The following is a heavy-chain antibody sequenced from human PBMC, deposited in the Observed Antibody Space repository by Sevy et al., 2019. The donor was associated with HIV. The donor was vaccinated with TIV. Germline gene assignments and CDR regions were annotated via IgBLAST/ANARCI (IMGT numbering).Heavy chain of an antibody. V-gene: IGHV7-4-1*02. CDR3: ARGTPHPGTDF. CDR1: GYSFSSYY. D-gene: IGHD1-1*01. Sequence: ASVKVSCKASGYSFSSYYMNWVRQAPGQGLEWMGNINTNTGNPTYAQGFTGRFVFSVDTSVITAYLQISSLEAEDTAVYFCARGTPHPGTDFWGQGTLVTVSS. J-gene: IGHJ4*02. CDR2: INTNTGNP.